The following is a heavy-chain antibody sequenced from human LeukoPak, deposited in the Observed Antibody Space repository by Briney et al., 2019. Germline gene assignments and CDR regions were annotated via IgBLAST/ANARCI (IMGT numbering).Heavy chain of an antibody. Sequence: GGSLRLSCAASGFTFSSYAMRWVRQAPGKGLEWVSSISGSGGSTYHVDSVKGRFTISRDNSKNTLYLQMNSLRAEDTAVYYCAKDWDYYGSGSYSDYWGQGTLVTVSS. CDR1: GFTFSSYA. CDR2: ISGSGGST. CDR3: AKDWDYYGSGSYSDY. V-gene: IGHV3-23*01. D-gene: IGHD3-10*01. J-gene: IGHJ4*02.